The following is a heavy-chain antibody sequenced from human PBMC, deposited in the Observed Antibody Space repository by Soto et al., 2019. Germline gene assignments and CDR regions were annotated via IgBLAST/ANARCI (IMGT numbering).Heavy chain of an antibody. V-gene: IGHV3-7*03. Sequence: EMQLVESGGGLVQPGGSLRLACTASGFTCSGYWMNWVRQAPGKGREWVARIKQDGSEEHYVDSVKGRFTISRDNANNSVYLQMNSLRAEDTDVYYCARDPGLRPERIRGLGWFDHWGQGVLVTVSS. CDR3: ARDPGLRPERIRGLGWFDH. CDR2: IKQDGSEE. CDR1: GFTCSGYW. D-gene: IGHD6-6*01. J-gene: IGHJ5*02.